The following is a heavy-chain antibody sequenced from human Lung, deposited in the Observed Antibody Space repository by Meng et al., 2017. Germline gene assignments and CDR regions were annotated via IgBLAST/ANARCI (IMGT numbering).Heavy chain of an antibody. CDR3: ARGPTTMAHDFDY. J-gene: IGHJ4*02. D-gene: IGHD4-11*01. CDR1: GGSCSDYY. Sequence: QRQGWVWGLVKPSVSPSLTCAVSGGSCSDYYWSWIRKPPGKGLEWIGEINHSGSTNYNPSLESRATISVDTSQNNLSLKLSSVTAADSAVYYCARGPTTMAHDFDYWGQGTLVTVSS. V-gene: IGHV4-34*01. CDR2: INHSGST.